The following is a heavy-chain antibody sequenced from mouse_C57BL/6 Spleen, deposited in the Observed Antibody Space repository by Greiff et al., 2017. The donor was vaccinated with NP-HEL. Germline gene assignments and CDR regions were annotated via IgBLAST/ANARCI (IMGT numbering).Heavy chain of an antibody. CDR3: ARYWDYYFDY. V-gene: IGHV1-19*01. J-gene: IGHJ2*01. CDR1: GYTFTDYY. CDR2: INPYNGGT. D-gene: IGHD4-1*01. Sequence: VQLQQSGPVLVKPGASVKMSCKASGYTFTDYYMNWVKQSHGKSLEWIGVINPYNGGTSYNQKFKGKATLTVDKSSSTAYMELNSLTSEDSAVYYCARYWDYYFDYWGQGTTLTVSS.